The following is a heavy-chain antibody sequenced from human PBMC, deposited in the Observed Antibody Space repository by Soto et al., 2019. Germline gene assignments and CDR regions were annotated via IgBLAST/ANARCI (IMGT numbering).Heavy chain of an antibody. V-gene: IGHV3-15*01. Sequence: GGSLRLSCAASGFTFSNAWMSWVRQAPGKGLEWVGRIKSKTDGGTTDYAAPVKGRLTISRDDSKNTLYLQMNSLKTEDTAVYYCTTEWAYSSSWYRPVIFDYWGQGTLVTVSS. CDR3: TTEWAYSSSWYRPVIFDY. J-gene: IGHJ4*02. D-gene: IGHD6-13*01. CDR2: IKSKTDGGTT. CDR1: GFTFSNAW.